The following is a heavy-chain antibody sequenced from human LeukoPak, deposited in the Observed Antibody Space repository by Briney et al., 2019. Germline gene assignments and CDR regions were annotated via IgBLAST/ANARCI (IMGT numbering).Heavy chain of an antibody. D-gene: IGHD3-22*01. CDR2: IYIGGST. Sequence: SETLSLTCSVSGVSISSYYWSWIRQPAGKGLEWIGRIYIGGSTNYNPSLKSRVTMSVDTSKNQFSLRPSSVTAADTAVYYCARSWLNQPYNWFDPWGQGTLVTVSS. V-gene: IGHV4-4*07. CDR3: ARSWLNQPYNWFDP. J-gene: IGHJ5*02. CDR1: GVSISSYY.